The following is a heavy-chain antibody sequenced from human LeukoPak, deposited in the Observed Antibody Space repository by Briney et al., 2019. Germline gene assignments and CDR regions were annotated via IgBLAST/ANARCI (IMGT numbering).Heavy chain of an antibody. CDR3: ARSLTSNTYCGGDCSFDN. CDR2: IYSGDSDT. CDR1: GYHFATYW. D-gene: IGHD2-21*02. J-gene: IGHJ4*02. V-gene: IGHV5-51*01. Sequence: GESLKISFKGSGYHFATYWIAWVRQMPGKGLEWMGIIYSGDSDTKYSPPFQGQVTISADKSIDTAFLQWSSLKPSDTAMYFCARSLTSNTYCGGDCSFDNWGQGSLVTVSS.